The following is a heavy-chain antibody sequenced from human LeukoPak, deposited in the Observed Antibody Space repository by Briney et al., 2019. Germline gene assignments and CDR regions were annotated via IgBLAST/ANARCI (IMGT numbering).Heavy chain of an antibody. CDR2: ISGGGDIT. Sequence: GGSLRLSCTASGFTFSSYTMTWVRQAPGKGLEWVSAISGGGDITYYADSVTGRFTISRDNSKDTLFLQMHSLRPGDTAVYYCVREDTPATANYWGQGTLVTISS. CDR3: VREDTPATANY. J-gene: IGHJ4*02. D-gene: IGHD2-21*02. CDR1: GFTFSSYT. V-gene: IGHV3-23*01.